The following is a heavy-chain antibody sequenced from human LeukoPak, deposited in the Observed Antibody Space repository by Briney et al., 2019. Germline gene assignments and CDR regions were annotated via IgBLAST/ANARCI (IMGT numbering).Heavy chain of an antibody. CDR3: ARAPRDTNSWYYFDY. Sequence: SETLSLTCTVSGGSISSGDYYWTWIRQHPGKGLEWIGYIYYSGDTYYNPCLKSRVTISVDTSKNQFSLKLSSVTAADTAVYYCARAPRDTNSWYYFDYWGQGTLVSVSS. CDR2: IYYSGDT. J-gene: IGHJ4*02. D-gene: IGHD5-18*01. V-gene: IGHV4-31*02. CDR1: GGSISSGDYY.